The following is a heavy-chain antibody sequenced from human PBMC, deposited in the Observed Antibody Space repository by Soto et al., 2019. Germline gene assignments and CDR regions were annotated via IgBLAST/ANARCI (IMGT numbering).Heavy chain of an antibody. D-gene: IGHD3-10*01. V-gene: IGHV1-69*02. CDR3: ASSYGSGYRAFDY. CDR1: GDTFTFYS. CDR2: INPILSMS. Sequence: QAQLVQSGAEVKKPGSSVRVSCKASGDTFTFYSINWVRQAPGLGLEWMGRINPILSMSNYAQRFQGSVTMTADKSTSTAYMELSSLRSEDTSMYYCASSYGSGYRAFDYWGQGALVTVSS. J-gene: IGHJ4*02.